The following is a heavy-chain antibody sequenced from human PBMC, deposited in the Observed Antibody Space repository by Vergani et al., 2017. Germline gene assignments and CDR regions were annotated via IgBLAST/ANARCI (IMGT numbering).Heavy chain of an antibody. CDR3: TRHGRSGWAGYFQH. D-gene: IGHD6-19*01. CDR1: GVSIGSNSYY. CDR2: IYYTGTT. Sequence: QLQLQESGPGLVKPSETLSLTCTVSGVSIGSNSYYWGWIRQPPGKGSEWIGTIYYTGTTYYNEAHKSRLTISVDTSKNQFSLNLTSVTAADTAVYYCTRHGRSGWAGYFQHWGQGTLVTASS. V-gene: IGHV4-39*01. J-gene: IGHJ1*01.